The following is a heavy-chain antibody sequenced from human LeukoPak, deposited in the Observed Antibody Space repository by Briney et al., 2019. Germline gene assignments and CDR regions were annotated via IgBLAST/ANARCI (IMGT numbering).Heavy chain of an antibody. V-gene: IGHV3-23*01. D-gene: IGHD3-10*01. Sequence: GGSLRLSCAASGFTFSSYAMSWVRQAPGKGLEWVSAISGGGGSTYYADSVKGRFTISRDNSKNTLYLQMNSLRAEDTAVYYCAKDQKVRAFYYYYGMDVWGQGTTVTVSS. CDR3: AKDQKVRAFYYYYGMDV. CDR1: GFTFSSYA. J-gene: IGHJ6*02. CDR2: ISGGGGST.